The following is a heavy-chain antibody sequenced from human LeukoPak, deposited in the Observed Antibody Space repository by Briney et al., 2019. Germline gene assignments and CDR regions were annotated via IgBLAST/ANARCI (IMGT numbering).Heavy chain of an antibody. J-gene: IGHJ4*02. CDR1: GYSISSGYY. CDR3: TRETGGATNDD. D-gene: IGHD1-26*01. Sequence: SETLSLTCAVPGYSISSGYYWGWIRQPPGKGLEWIGSIYHSGNTYYNPSLTSRVTISLDTSKNQFSLKLTSVTAADTAVYYCTRETGGATNDDWGQGTLVTVSS. V-gene: IGHV4-38-2*02. CDR2: IYHSGNT.